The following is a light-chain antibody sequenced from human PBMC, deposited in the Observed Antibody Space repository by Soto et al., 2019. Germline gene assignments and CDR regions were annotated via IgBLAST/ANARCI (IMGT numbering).Light chain of an antibody. CDR2: EVS. CDR1: SSDVGGYKY. CDR3: NSYAGSNYSV. V-gene: IGLV2-8*01. Sequence: QSALTQPPSASGSPGQSVTISCTGTSSDVGGYKYVSWYQHHPGKAPKLMISEVSERPSGVPDRFSGSKSGNTASLTVSGLQAEDEADFYCNSYAGSNYSVFGTGTKLTVL. J-gene: IGLJ1*01.